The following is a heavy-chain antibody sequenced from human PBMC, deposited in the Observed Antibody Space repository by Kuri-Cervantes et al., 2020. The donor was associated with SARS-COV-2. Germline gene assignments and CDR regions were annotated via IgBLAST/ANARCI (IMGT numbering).Heavy chain of an antibody. J-gene: IGHJ4*02. Sequence: GSLRLSCAVYGGSFSGYYWSWIRQPPGKGLEWIGEINHSGSTNYHPSLKSRVTISVDTSKNQFSLKLSSVTAADTAVYYCASGKEPDYSTDYWGQGTLVTVSS. CDR1: GGSFSGYY. CDR2: INHSGST. D-gene: IGHD4-11*01. V-gene: IGHV4-34*01. CDR3: ASGKEPDYSTDY.